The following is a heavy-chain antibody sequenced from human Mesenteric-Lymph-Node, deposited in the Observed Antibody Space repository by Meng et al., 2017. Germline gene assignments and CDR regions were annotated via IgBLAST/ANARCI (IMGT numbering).Heavy chain of an antibody. Sequence: QLRLHGRGQGLGRPSDTLSLPSTVPGGSVSSGSYSWTWIRQHPGKGLEWIGYIYYSGNTNYNPSLKSRVTISVDTSKNQFSLNLSSVTAADTAIYYCASWVGATKFDYWGQGTLVTVSS. CDR2: IYYSGNT. V-gene: IGHV4-61*01. J-gene: IGHJ4*02. D-gene: IGHD1-26*01. CDR1: GGSVSSGSYS. CDR3: ASWVGATKFDY.